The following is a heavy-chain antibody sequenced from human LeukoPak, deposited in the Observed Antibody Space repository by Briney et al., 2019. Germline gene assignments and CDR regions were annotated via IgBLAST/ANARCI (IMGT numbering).Heavy chain of an antibody. Sequence: ASVKVSCKASGYTFTSYGISWVRQAPGQGLEWMGIINPSGGSTSYAQKFQGRVTMTRDTSTSTVYMELSSLRSEDTAVYYCARHSSGWYSYYYYGMDVWGQGTTVTVSS. CDR3: ARHSSGWYSYYYYGMDV. CDR2: INPSGGST. CDR1: GYTFTSYG. V-gene: IGHV1-46*01. D-gene: IGHD6-19*01. J-gene: IGHJ6*02.